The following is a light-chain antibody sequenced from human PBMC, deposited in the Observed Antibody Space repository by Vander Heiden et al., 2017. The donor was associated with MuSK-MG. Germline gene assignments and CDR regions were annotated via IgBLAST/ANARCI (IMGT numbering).Light chain of an antibody. Sequence: DIQMTQSPSSLSASVGDRVTITCQASQFINHYLNWYQQTPGKAPKLLISDASNVATGVPSRFRGSGSGTSFTFTISSLQPEDLATYYCQQDDNLPRTFGQGTQLEIE. V-gene: IGKV1-33*01. CDR3: QQDDNLPRT. CDR1: QFINHY. CDR2: DAS. J-gene: IGKJ5*01.